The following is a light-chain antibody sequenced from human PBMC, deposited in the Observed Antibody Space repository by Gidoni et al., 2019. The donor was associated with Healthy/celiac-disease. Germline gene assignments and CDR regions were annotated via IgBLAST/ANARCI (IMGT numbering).Light chain of an antibody. CDR3: QQSYSTPKLT. V-gene: IGKV1-39*01. J-gene: IGKJ4*01. CDR2: AAS. Sequence: DLQLTQSPSSLSASVGDRVTITCRASQSISSYLHGYQQKPGKAPKLLIYAASSWQSGVPSRFSGSGAGTDFTLTISSLQPEDFATYYCQQSYSTPKLTFGGGTKVEIK. CDR1: QSISSY.